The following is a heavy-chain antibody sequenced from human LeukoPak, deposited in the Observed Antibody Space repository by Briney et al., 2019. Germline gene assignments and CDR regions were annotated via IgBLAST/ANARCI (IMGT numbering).Heavy chain of an antibody. J-gene: IGHJ5*02. Sequence: SETLSLTCTVSGGSISTSSYYWGWIRQPPGKGLEWIGSIYYSGSTYYNPSLKSRVTVSVDTSRKQFSLKLSSVTAADTAVYYCARGYCSSTTCSPGDNWFDPWGQGTLVTVSS. CDR2: IYYSGST. CDR3: ARGYCSSTTCSPGDNWFDP. D-gene: IGHD2-2*01. V-gene: IGHV4-39*01. CDR1: GGSISTSSYY.